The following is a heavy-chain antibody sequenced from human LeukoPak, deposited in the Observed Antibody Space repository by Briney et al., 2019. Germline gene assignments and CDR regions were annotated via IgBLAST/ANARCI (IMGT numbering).Heavy chain of an antibody. Sequence: GASVKVSCKASGYTFTGYYMHWVRQAPGQGLEWMGRINPNSGGTNYAQKFQGRVTITTDESTSTAYMELSSLRSEDTAVYYCARLSLGYYYDSSGYYLDAFDIWGQGTMVTVSS. CDR1: GYTFTGYY. V-gene: IGHV1-2*06. D-gene: IGHD3-22*01. J-gene: IGHJ3*02. CDR2: INPNSGGT. CDR3: ARLSLGYYYDSSGYYLDAFDI.